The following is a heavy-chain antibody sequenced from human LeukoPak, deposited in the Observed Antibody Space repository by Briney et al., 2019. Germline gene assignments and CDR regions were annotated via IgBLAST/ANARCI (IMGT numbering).Heavy chain of an antibody. V-gene: IGHV3-30-3*01. CDR3: ARVRVSSYYGMDI. CDR1: GFTFSSYA. D-gene: IGHD2/OR15-2a*01. CDR2: ISYDGSNI. J-gene: IGHJ6*02. Sequence: GGSLRLSCAASGFTFSSYAMHWVRQAPGKGLEWVAFISYDGSNIYYADSVKGRFTISRDNAKNSLYLQMNSLRAEDTAVYYCARVRVSSYYGMDIWGQGATVTVSS.